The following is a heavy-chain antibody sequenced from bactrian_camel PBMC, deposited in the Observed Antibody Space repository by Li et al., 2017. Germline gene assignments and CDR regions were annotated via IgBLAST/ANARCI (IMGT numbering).Heavy chain of an antibody. Sequence: VQLVESGGALVRPGESLTLTCVASEFNISGYGITWERQAPGDQSRWVGTINSDNTPHYRDDSVKGRFVIARDNANNIVYLHLTHLKIEGTAMYYCEKGSLRGQGTQVTVS. CDR2: INSDNTP. J-gene: IGHJ4*01. CDR1: EFNISGYG. V-gene: IGHV3S10*01. D-gene: IGHD5*01. CDR3: EKGSL.